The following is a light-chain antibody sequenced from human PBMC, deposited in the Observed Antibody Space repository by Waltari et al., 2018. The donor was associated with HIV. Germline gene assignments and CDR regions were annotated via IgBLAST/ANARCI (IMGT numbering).Light chain of an antibody. V-gene: IGKV1-27*01. CDR3: QKYNSAPLT. CDR2: AAS. Sequence: DIQMTQSPSSLSASVGDRVTITCRASQGISNYLAWYQQKPGKVPKLLIYAASTLQSGVPSRFSCSGSGTDFTLTISGLQPEDVATYYCQKYNSAPLTFGQGTKLEIK. J-gene: IGKJ2*01. CDR1: QGISNY.